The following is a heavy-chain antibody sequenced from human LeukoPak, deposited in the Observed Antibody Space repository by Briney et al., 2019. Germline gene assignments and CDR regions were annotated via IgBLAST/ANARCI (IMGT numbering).Heavy chain of an antibody. D-gene: IGHD2-21*01. CDR1: GFTFSSYG. Sequence: PGGSLRLSCAASGFTFSSYGMHWVRQAPGKGLEWVAVIWYDGSNKYYADSVKGRFTISRDNSKNTLYVQINSLRAEDTAVYYCARQQTYGIVRDTAFDIWGQGTKVTISS. CDR3: ARQQTYGIVRDTAFDI. CDR2: IWYDGSNK. J-gene: IGHJ3*02. V-gene: IGHV3-33*01.